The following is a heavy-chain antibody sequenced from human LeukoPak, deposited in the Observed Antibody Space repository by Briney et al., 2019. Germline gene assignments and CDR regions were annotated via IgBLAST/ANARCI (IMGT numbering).Heavy chain of an antibody. Sequence: ASVTVSCKASGYTFTSYYMHWVRQAPGQGLEWMGIINSSCGSTSYVQKFQDRVNMTRDMSKSTVYMELRSLRSADRAVYYCARDGSIGFDYWGQGTLVTVSS. D-gene: IGHD1-26*01. V-gene: IGHV1-46*01. J-gene: IGHJ4*02. CDR2: INSSCGST. CDR1: GYTFTSYY. CDR3: ARDGSIGFDY.